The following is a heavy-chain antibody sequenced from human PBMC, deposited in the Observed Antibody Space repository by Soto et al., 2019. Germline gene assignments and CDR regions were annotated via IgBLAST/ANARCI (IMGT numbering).Heavy chain of an antibody. CDR1: GFTFSSYA. Sequence: EVQLLESGGVAVQPGESLRLSCAATGFTFSSYAMSWVRQAPGKGPEWVSSISGSGGTTSYADSVKGRFTISRDNSKNTLSLQMNSLRAEDTALYFCVRDRSIKGVASAFYYWGQEPWSPSPQ. D-gene: IGHD3-10*01. CDR3: VRDRSIKGVASAFYY. CDR2: ISGSGGTT. J-gene: IGHJ4*01. V-gene: IGHV3-23*01.